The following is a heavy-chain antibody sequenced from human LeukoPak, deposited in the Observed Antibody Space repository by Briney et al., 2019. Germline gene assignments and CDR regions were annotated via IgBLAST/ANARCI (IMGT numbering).Heavy chain of an antibody. J-gene: IGHJ4*01. Sequence: PGGSLRLSCAASGFTFSSYGMHWVRQAPGKGLEWVAVISYDGSNKYYADSVKDRFTISRDNSKNTLYLQMNSLRAEDTAVYYCAKDGGYDFWSGSIDYWGHGTLVTVSS. V-gene: IGHV3-30*18. CDR3: AKDGGYDFWSGSIDY. CDR2: ISYDGSNK. CDR1: GFTFSSYG. D-gene: IGHD3-3*01.